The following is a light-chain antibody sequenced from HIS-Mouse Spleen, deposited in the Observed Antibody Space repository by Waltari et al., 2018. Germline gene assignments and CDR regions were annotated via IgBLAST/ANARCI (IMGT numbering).Light chain of an antibody. CDR3: SSYTSSSFNVV. J-gene: IGLJ2*01. V-gene: IGLV2-14*03. CDR1: SRDVGGYNY. Sequence: QSALTQPASVSVSPGQSITISCPGTSRDVGGYNYVSCYQQHPGKAPKLMIYDVSNRPSGVSNRFSGSKSGNTASLTISGLQAEDEADYYCSSYTSSSFNVVFGGGTKLTVL. CDR2: DVS.